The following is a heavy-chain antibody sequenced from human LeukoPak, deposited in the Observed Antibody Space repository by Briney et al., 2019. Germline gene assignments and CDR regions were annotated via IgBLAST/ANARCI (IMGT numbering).Heavy chain of an antibody. J-gene: IGHJ4*01. CDR2: INPSGGST. V-gene: IGHV1-46*04. D-gene: IGHD5-12*01. CDR1: GYTFTGYY. CDR3: ARDPRGGYELDY. Sequence: ASVKVSCKASGYTFTGYYMHWVRQAPGQGLEWMGIINPSGGSTTYAQKLQGRVTMTRDTSTTTFYMELSSLRSEDTAVYYCARDPRGGYELDYWGHGTLVTVSS.